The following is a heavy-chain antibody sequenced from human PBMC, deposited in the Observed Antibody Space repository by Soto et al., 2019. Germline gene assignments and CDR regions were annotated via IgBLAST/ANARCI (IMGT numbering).Heavy chain of an antibody. CDR3: ARLTHDSSSWYLYYYYGMDV. D-gene: IGHD6-13*01. CDR2: INHSGST. CDR1: GGSFSGYY. J-gene: IGHJ6*02. V-gene: IGHV4-34*01. Sequence: ETLSLTCAVYGGSFSGYYWSWSRQPPGNVLEWIGEINHSGSTNYNPSLKSRVTISVDTSKNQFSLKLSSVTAADTAVYYCARLTHDSSSWYLYYYYGMDVWGQGTTVTVSS.